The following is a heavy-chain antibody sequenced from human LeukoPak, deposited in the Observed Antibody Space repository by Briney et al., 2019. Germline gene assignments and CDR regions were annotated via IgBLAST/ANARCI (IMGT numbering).Heavy chain of an antibody. CDR2: IYISGST. J-gene: IGHJ6*03. CDR1: GGSISSYY. D-gene: IGHD6-19*01. CDR3: ARVSPQDSGWYRGQYYYYYYMDV. Sequence: SETLSLTCTVSGGSISSYYWSWIRQPAGKGLEWIGRIYISGSTNYNPSLKSRVTMSVDTSKNQFSLKLSSVTAADTAVYYCARVSPQDSGWYRGQYYYYYYMDVWGKGTTVTVSS. V-gene: IGHV4-4*07.